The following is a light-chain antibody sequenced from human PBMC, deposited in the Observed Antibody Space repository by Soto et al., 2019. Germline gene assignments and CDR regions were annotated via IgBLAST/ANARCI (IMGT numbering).Light chain of an antibody. CDR1: QGISSY. J-gene: IGKJ2*01. V-gene: IGKV1-9*01. CDR2: GAS. Sequence: DIQLTQSPSFLSASVGDRVTITCRASQGISSYLAWYQQKPGKAPKLLIYGASTLRSGVPSRFSGSGSGTDFTLTISSLQPEDFRTFYCQQLNSDWYTFGQGTKLEIK. CDR3: QQLNSDWYT.